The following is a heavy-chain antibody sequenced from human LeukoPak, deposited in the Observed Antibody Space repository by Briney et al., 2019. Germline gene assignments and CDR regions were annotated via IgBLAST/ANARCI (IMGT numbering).Heavy chain of an antibody. CDR2: IHRDGSST. J-gene: IGHJ4*02. D-gene: IGHD5-24*01. V-gene: IGHV3-74*01. CDR3: TRGDGYNLVDS. CDR1: GFTFSSYW. Sequence: GGSLRLSCAASGFTFSSYWMHWVRQAPGRGLVWVSRIHRDGSSTIYEDSVKSLFTISKNKTKNTLYLQMNSLRSDDTAVYYCTRGDGYNLVDSWGQGTLVTVSS.